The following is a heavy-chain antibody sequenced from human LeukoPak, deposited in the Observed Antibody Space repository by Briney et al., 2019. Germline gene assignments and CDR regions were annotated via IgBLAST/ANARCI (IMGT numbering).Heavy chain of an antibody. CDR3: ARDAGAYGITFGGVIASHYFDY. D-gene: IGHD3-16*02. CDR1: GYSISSGYY. CDR2: IYHSGST. Sequence: SETLSLTCTVSGYSISSGYYWGWIRQPPGKGLEWIGSIYHSGSTYYNPSLKSRVTISVDTSKNQFSLKLSSVTAADTAVYYCARDAGAYGITFGGVIASHYFDYWGQGTLVTVSS. V-gene: IGHV4-38-2*02. J-gene: IGHJ4*02.